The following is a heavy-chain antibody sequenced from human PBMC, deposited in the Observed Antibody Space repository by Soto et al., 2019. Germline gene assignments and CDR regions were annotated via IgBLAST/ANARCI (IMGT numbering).Heavy chain of an antibody. CDR3: ARRSEYNYGSGKYHGLDV. Sequence: GESLKISCNGSGYTFTNNWVGWVRQMPGKGLEWMGIIYPGDSDTRYSPSFQGQVTISVDKSIATAYLQWSSLKASDTAMYYCARRSEYNYGSGKYHGLDVWGQGNKVTVSS. J-gene: IGHJ6*02. V-gene: IGHV5-51*01. D-gene: IGHD3-10*01. CDR2: IYPGDSDT. CDR1: GYTFTNNW.